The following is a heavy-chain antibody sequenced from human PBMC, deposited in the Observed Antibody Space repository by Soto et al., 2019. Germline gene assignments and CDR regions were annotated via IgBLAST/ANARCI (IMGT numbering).Heavy chain of an antibody. V-gene: IGHV3-23*01. J-gene: IGHJ5*02. Sequence: EVQLLQSGGGLVQPGGSLRLSCSASGFIFADYAMTWVRQTPTKGLEWVSTISAIGYSVYYAASARGRFTISRENSKETLYLQMDSLRVEDTAIYYCAKGLTEGNYVPSDPWGHGTLVTVSS. CDR3: AKGLTEGNYVPSDP. D-gene: IGHD3-16*01. CDR2: ISAIGYSV. CDR1: GFIFADYA.